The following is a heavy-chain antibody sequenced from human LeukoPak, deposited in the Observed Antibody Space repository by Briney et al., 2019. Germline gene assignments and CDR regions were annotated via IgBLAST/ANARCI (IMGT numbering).Heavy chain of an antibody. CDR1: GFTFSNYA. V-gene: IGHV3-30*01. CDR3: ARGRIVKKFGFGY. D-gene: IGHD3-10*01. Sequence: GGSLRLSCAASGFTFSNYAMHWVRQAPGKGLEWVAAISYDGSIKYYVDSVKGRFTISRDNSKNTLYLEMISLRAEDTAVYFCARGRIVKKFGFGYWGQGSRVTVSS. CDR2: ISYDGSIK. J-gene: IGHJ4*02.